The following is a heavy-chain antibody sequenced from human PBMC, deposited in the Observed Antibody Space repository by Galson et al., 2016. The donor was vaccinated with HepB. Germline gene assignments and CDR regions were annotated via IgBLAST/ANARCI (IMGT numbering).Heavy chain of an antibody. Sequence: SLRLSCAASGFTFSSHWMTWVRQAPGKGPEWVASIKEDGSDKPYEDSVRGRFTISRDNAKNSLSLQMNSLRVEDTAVYYCARRLNMIRAVGWGYGMDVWGQGTTVTVSS. CDR1: GFTFSSHW. CDR3: ARRLNMIRAVGWGYGMDV. J-gene: IGHJ6*02. CDR2: IKEDGSDK. D-gene: IGHD3-10*01. V-gene: IGHV3-7*01.